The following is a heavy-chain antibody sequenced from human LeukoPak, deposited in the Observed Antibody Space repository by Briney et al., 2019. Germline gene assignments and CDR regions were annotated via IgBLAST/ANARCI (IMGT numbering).Heavy chain of an antibody. D-gene: IGHD2-2*03. CDR3: ARDLGIVVVPAYPNYYFDY. CDR1: GYTFTSYG. CDR2: ISAYNGNT. J-gene: IGHJ4*02. Sequence: ASVKVSCKASGYTFTSYGISWVRQAPGQGLEWMGWISAYNGNTNYAQKLQGRVTMTTDTSTSTAYMELRSLRSDDTAVYYCARDLGIVVVPAYPNYYFDYWGQGTLVTVSS. V-gene: IGHV1-18*01.